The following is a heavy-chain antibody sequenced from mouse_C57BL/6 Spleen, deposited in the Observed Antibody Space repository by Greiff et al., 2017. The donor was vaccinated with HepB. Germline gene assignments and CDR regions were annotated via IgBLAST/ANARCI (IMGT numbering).Heavy chain of an antibody. CDR3: ARQGEDHEGFAY. J-gene: IGHJ3*01. V-gene: IGHV5-12*01. CDR1: GFTFSDYY. Sequence: EVMLVESGGGLVQPGGSLKLSCAASGFTFSDYYMYWVRQTPEKRLEWVAYISNGGGSTYYPDTVKGRFTISRDNAKNTLYRQMSRLKSEDTAMYYCARQGEDHEGFAYWGQGTLVTVSA. CDR2: ISNGGGST.